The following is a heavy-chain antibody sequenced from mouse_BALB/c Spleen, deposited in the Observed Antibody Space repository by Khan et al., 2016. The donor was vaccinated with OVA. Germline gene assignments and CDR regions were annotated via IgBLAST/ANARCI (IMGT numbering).Heavy chain of an antibody. D-gene: IGHD2-14*01. V-gene: IGHV1-4*01. CDR2: INPRSSYT. J-gene: IGHJ4*01. CDR1: GYTFTSNT. CDR3: ARRTTEYTMDY. Sequence: QVQLKQSGAELARPGASVKMSCKASGYTFTSNTMHWVKQRPGQGLEWFGYINPRSSYTNYIQKFKDKVTLTADKSSSTAYMQLSSLTSEDSAVYYSARRTTEYTMDYWGQGTSVTVSS.